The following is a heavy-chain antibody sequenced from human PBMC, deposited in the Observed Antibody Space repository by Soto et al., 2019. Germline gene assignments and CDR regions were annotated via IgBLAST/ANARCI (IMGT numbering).Heavy chain of an antibody. D-gene: IGHD5-12*01. CDR3: ARNRYGGYDFDS. J-gene: IGHJ4*02. Sequence: QLQLQESGPGLVKPSGTLSLTCTVSNGSMTSSLWWSWVRQSPGKGLEWIGEVAQSGFTSYNPSLKSRFTISQDRSNTQFSLRLTSVTAADTAVYYCARNRYGGYDFDSWGQGTLVTVS. V-gene: IGHV4-4*02. CDR2: VAQSGFT. CDR1: NGSMTSSLW.